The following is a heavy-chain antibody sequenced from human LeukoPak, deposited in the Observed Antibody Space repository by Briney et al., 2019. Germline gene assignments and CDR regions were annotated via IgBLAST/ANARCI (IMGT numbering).Heavy chain of an antibody. J-gene: IGHJ4*02. CDR3: AMGDSSGWYFDY. V-gene: IGHV3-20*04. CDR2: INWNGGST. D-gene: IGHD6-19*01. Sequence: PGGSLRLSCAASGFTFSSYSMNWARQAPGKGLEWVAGINWNGGSTGYADSVKGRFTISRDNAKNSLFLQMNSLRAEDTALYYCAMGDSSGWYFDYWGQGILVTVSS. CDR1: GFTFSSYS.